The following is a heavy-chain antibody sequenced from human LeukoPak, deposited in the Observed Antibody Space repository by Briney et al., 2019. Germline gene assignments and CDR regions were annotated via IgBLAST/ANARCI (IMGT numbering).Heavy chain of an antibody. CDR1: GGSISSSSYY. Sequence: SETLSLTCTVSGGSISSSSYYWSWIRQPAGKGLEWIGRIYTSGSTNYNPSLKSRVTMSVDTSKNQFSLKLSSVTAADTAVYYCARDSVGADFYPWGQGTLVTVSS. CDR2: IYTSGST. J-gene: IGHJ5*02. V-gene: IGHV4-61*02. D-gene: IGHD1-26*01. CDR3: ARDSVGADFYP.